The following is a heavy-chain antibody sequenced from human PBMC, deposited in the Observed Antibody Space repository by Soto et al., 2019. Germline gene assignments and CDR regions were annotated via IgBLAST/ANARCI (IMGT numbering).Heavy chain of an antibody. V-gene: IGHV4-4*07. J-gene: IGHJ4*02. CDR2: IHDTGRT. CDR1: GDSLSTYY. CDR3: ARESVSGTYRFDS. D-gene: IGHD3-16*02. Sequence: SETLSLTCTVSGDSLSTYYWSWIRQPAGERLEWIGRIHDTGRTNYNPSLKSRVTMSVDTSKNQFSLRVNSVTAADTAVYYCARESVSGTYRFDSWGQGTLVTSPQ.